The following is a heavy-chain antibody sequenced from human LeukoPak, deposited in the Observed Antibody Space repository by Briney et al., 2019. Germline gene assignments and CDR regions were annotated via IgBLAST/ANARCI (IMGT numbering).Heavy chain of an antibody. V-gene: IGHV3-53*04. CDR1: GFTFSSYS. J-gene: IGHJ6*02. CDR3: ASHTYDFWSGNYGALDV. CDR2: IYSGGST. Sequence: GGSLRLSCAASGFTFSSYSMNWVRQAPGKGLEWVSVIYSGGSTYYADSVKGRFTISRHNSKNTLYLQMNSLRAEDTAVYYCASHTYDFWSGNYGALDVWGQGTTVTVSS. D-gene: IGHD3-3*01.